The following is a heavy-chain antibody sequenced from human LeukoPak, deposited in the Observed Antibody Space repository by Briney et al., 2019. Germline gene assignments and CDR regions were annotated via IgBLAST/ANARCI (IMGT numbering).Heavy chain of an antibody. V-gene: IGHV4-34*01. CDR1: GGSFSGYY. CDR3: ARTYYYGSGSYRYYYYMDV. D-gene: IGHD3-10*01. CDR2: INHSGST. J-gene: IGHJ6*03. Sequence: SETLSLTCAVYGGSFSGYYWSWIRQPPGKGLEWIGEINHSGSTNYNPSLKSRVTISVDTSKNQFSLKLSSVTAADTAVYYCARTYYYGSGSYRYYYYMDVWGKGTTVTISS.